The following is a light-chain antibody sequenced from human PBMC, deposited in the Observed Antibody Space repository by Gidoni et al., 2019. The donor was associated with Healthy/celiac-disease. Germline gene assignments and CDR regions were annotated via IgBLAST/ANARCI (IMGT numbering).Light chain of an antibody. V-gene: IGKV1-33*01. CDR3: QQYYNLPCT. J-gene: IGKJ3*01. CDR1: QDISTY. Sequence: DIQMTHCPSSLSASVGDRVTTTCPASQDISTYLNWYQQKPGKAPKLLIYAASNLQTGVPSRFSGSGSGTDLTFTISSLQPEDIATYYCQQYYNLPCTFGPGTKVDIK. CDR2: AAS.